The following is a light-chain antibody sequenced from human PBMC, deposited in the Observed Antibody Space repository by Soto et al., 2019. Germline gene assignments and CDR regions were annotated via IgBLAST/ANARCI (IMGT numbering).Light chain of an antibody. CDR3: QKYNSALWT. CDR2: GAS. J-gene: IGKJ1*01. Sequence: EIVMTQSPATLSLSPGERATLSCRTSQSVSNNYLAWYQQKPGQAPRLLIYGASSRATGIPDRFSGSGSGTDFTLTISSLQPEDVATYYCQKYNSALWTFGQGTKVDIK. V-gene: IGKV3-20*01. CDR1: QSVSNNY.